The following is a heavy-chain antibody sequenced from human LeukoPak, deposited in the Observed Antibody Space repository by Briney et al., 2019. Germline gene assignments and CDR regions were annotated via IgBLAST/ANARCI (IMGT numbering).Heavy chain of an antibody. J-gene: IGHJ4*02. CDR1: GFTFSNYA. Sequence: GGSLRLSCAASGFTFSNYAVGWVSQAPGKGLEWVSTFTGSGGSTYYADSVKDRFTISRDNSKNTLYLQMNSLRAEDTAVYYCARDNYDYGDYYFDYWGQGTLVTVSS. CDR2: FTGSGGST. V-gene: IGHV3-23*01. D-gene: IGHD4-17*01. CDR3: ARDNYDYGDYYFDY.